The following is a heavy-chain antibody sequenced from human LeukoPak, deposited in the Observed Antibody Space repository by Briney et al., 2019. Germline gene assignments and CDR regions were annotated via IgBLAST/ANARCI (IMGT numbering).Heavy chain of an antibody. CDR3: ARDEIVVVITFSAFDI. V-gene: IGHV3-30-3*01. CDR2: ISYDGSNK. D-gene: IGHD3-22*01. CDR1: GFTFSSDA. Sequence: GGSLRLSCAASGFTFSSDAMHRVRQAPGKGLEWVAVISYDGSNKYYADSVKGRFTISRDNSKNTLYLQMNSLRAEDTAVYYCARDEIVVVITFSAFDIWGQGTMVTVSS. J-gene: IGHJ3*02.